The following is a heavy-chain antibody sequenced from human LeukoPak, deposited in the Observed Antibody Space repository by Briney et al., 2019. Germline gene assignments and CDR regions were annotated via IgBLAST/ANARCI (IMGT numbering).Heavy chain of an antibody. Sequence: SQTLSLTCTVSGGSISSGGYYWSWIRQHPGKGLEWIGYIYYSGSTYYNPSLKSRVTISVDTSKNQLSLKLSSVTAADTAVYYCAREDWGLALDYWGQGTLVTVSS. CDR3: AREDWGLALDY. V-gene: IGHV4-31*03. CDR1: GGSISSGGYY. CDR2: IYYSGST. D-gene: IGHD7-27*01. J-gene: IGHJ4*02.